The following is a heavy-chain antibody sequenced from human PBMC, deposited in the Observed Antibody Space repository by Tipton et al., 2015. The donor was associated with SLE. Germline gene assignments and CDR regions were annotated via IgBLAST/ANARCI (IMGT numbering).Heavy chain of an antibody. CDR2: IFHSGAT. V-gene: IGHV4-59*08. CDR3: ARRQWGSGYDYFDY. CDR1: GASINNYY. D-gene: IGHD5-12*01. Sequence: TLSLTCTVSGASINNYYWHWIRQPPGKGLEWIGYIFHSGATNYNPSLKSRVTMSADTSKNQFSLKLSSVTAADTAVYYCARRQWGSGYDYFDYWGQGTLVTVSS. J-gene: IGHJ4*02.